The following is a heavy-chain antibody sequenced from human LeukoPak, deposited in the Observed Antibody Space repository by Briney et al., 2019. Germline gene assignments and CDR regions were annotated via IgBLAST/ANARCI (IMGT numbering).Heavy chain of an antibody. V-gene: IGHV4-34*01. CDR1: GGSFSGYY. J-gene: IGHJ4*02. CDR2: ISHSGST. D-gene: IGHD2-2*02. CDR3: AGLVVPAAIFDY. Sequence: PSETLSLTCAVYGGSFSGYYWSWIRQPPGKGLEWIGEISHSGSTNYNPSLKSRVTISVDTSKNQFSPKLSSVTAADTAVYYCAGLVVPAAIFDYWGQGTLVTVSS.